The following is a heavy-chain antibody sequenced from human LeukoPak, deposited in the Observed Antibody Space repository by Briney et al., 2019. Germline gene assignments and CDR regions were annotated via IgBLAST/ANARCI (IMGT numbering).Heavy chain of an antibody. D-gene: IGHD3-22*01. V-gene: IGHV1-18*01. CDR1: GYTFTSYG. J-gene: IGHJ4*02. CDR2: ISAYNGNT. CDR3: ARDGPYYYDSSPPGDY. Sequence: WASVNVSCKASGYTFTSYGISWVRQAPGQGLEWMGWISAYNGNTNYAQKLQGRVTMTTDTSTSTAYMELRSLRSDDTAVYYCARDGPYYYDSSPPGDYWGQGTLVTVSS.